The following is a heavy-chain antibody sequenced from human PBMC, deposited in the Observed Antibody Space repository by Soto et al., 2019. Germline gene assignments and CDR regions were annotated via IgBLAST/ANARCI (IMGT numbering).Heavy chain of an antibody. Sequence: ASVKVSCKASGYTFTGYYMRWVRQAPGQGLEWMGWINPNSGGTNYAQKFQGWVTMTRDTSISTAYMELSRLRSDDTAVYYCARGIAEGLLWFGELLYWFDPWGQGTLVTVSS. V-gene: IGHV1-2*04. CDR3: ARGIAEGLLWFGELLYWFDP. CDR2: INPNSGGT. CDR1: GYTFTGYY. J-gene: IGHJ5*02. D-gene: IGHD3-10*01.